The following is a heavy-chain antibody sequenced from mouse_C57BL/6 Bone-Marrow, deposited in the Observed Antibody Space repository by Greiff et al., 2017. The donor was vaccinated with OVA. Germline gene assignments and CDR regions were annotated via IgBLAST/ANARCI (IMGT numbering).Heavy chain of an antibody. V-gene: IGHV1-81*01. CDR3: ARERYYGSSYGAY. CDR1: GYTFTSYG. Sequence: QVQLQQSGAELARPGASVKLSCKASGYTFTSYGLSWVKQRTGQGLEWIGEIYPRSGNTYYNEKFKGKATLTADKSSSTAYMELRSLTSEDSAVYFCARERYYGSSYGAYWGQGTLVTVSA. J-gene: IGHJ3*01. CDR2: IYPRSGNT. D-gene: IGHD1-1*01.